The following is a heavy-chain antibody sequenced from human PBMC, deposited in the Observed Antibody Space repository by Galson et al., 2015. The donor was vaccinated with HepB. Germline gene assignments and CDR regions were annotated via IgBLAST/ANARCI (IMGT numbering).Heavy chain of an antibody. CDR2: INPNSGGT. CDR1: GYTFTGYY. CDR3: ARGQLLWFGGYGWFDP. J-gene: IGHJ5*02. D-gene: IGHD3-10*01. Sequence: SVKVSCKASGYTFTGYYMHWVRQAPGQGLEWMGWINPNSGGTNYAQKFQGWVTMTRDTSISTAYMELSRLRSDDTAVYYCARGQLLWFGGYGWFDPWGQGTLVTVSS. V-gene: IGHV1-2*04.